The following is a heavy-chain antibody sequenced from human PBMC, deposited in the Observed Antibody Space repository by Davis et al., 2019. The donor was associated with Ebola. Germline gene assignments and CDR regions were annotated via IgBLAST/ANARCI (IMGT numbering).Heavy chain of an antibody. V-gene: IGHV4-31*03. CDR2: IYYSGST. CDR1: GGSISSGGYY. D-gene: IGHD3-10*01. Sequence: SETLSLTCTVSGGSISSGGYYWSWIRQHPGKGLEWIGYIYYSGSTYYNPSLKSRVTISVDTSKNQFSLKLSSVTAADTAVYYCARARLLFMDVWGQGTTVTVSS. J-gene: IGHJ6*02. CDR3: ARARLLFMDV.